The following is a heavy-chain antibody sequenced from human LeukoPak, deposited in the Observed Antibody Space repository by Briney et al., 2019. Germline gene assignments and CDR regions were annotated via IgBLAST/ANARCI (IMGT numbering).Heavy chain of an antibody. CDR1: GYTFTSYD. D-gene: IGHD6-19*01. Sequence: ASVKVSCKASGYTFTSYDINWVRQATGQGLEWMGWMNPNSGNTGYAQKFQGRVTMTRNTSISTAYMELSSLRSEDTAVYYCAYVSPGIAVAGAPGYFDYWGQGTLVTVSS. J-gene: IGHJ4*02. CDR2: MNPNSGNT. CDR3: AYVSPGIAVAGAPGYFDY. V-gene: IGHV1-8*01.